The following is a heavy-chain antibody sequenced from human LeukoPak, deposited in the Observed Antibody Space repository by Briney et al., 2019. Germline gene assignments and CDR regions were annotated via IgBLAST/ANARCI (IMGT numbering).Heavy chain of an antibody. CDR3: ARRSTSCYCIDY. CDR2: INPNSGGT. Sequence: ASVKVSCKASGYTFTGYYMHWVRQAPGQGLEWMGWINPNSGGTNYAQKFQGRVTMTRDTSISTAYMELSRLRSDGTAVYYCARRSTSCYCIDYWGQGTLVTVSS. CDR1: GYTFTGYY. V-gene: IGHV1-2*02. J-gene: IGHJ4*02. D-gene: IGHD2-2*01.